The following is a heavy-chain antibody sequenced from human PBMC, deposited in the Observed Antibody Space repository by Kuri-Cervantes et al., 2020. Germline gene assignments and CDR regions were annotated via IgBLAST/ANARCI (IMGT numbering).Heavy chain of an antibody. J-gene: IGHJ5*02. CDR2: IYHSGST. V-gene: IGHV4-4*02. CDR1: GGSISSSNW. CDR3: ARHSSRNWFDP. Sequence: GSLRLSCAVSGGSISSSNWWSWVRQPPGKGLEWIGEIYHSGSTNYNPSLKSRVTISVDTSKNQFSLKLSSVTAADTAVYYCARHSSRNWFDPWGQGTLVTVSS. D-gene: IGHD6-13*01.